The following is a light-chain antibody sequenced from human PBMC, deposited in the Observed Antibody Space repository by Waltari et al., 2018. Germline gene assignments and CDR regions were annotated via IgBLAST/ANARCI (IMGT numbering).Light chain of an antibody. Sequence: DIQMTQSPSSLSASVGDRVTITCRASETITEFLSWYQQKYRLAPRPLISAASRLQNGVPPRFSGSGSGTNFTLTIANLQPEDFATYYCQETLKTPLAFGGGT. V-gene: IGKV1-39*01. CDR3: QETLKTPLA. CDR1: ETITEF. J-gene: IGKJ4*01. CDR2: AAS.